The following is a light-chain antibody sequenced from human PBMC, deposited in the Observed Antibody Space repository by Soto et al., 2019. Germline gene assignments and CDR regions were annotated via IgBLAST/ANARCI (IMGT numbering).Light chain of an antibody. V-gene: IGKV3-15*01. CDR2: GAS. J-gene: IGKJ1*01. Sequence: EIVMTQSPATLSVSPGERATLSCRASQSVSSNLAWYQQKPGQAPRFLIFGASTRATGIPARFSGSGYGTEFTLTISSLQSEDFGVYYCQQYNNWPRTFGQGTKVEIK. CDR1: QSVSSN. CDR3: QQYNNWPRT.